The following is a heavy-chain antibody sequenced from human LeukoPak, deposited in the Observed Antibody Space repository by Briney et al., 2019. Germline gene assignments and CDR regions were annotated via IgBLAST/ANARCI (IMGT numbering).Heavy chain of an antibody. Sequence: SETLSLTCTVSGGSVSNYYWAWIRETPGKGLEWVGYVYSIVTTKYNPPPKSPLTISLNTSKNQFSMNLSSVTAADTAVYYCAREAATEPQYYYYMDVWGKGTTVTVSS. J-gene: IGHJ6*03. CDR3: AREAATEPQYYYYMDV. CDR2: VYSIVTT. D-gene: IGHD1-14*01. CDR1: GGSVSNYY. V-gene: IGHV4-59*02.